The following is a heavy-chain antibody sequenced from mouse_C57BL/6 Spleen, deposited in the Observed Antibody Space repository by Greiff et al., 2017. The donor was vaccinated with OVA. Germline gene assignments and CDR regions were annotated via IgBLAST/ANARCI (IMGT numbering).Heavy chain of an antibody. J-gene: IGHJ3*01. CDR1: GFSLTSYG. CDR3: ASITWFAY. Sequence: VKLVESGPGLVQPSQSLSITCTVSGFSLTSYGVHWVRQSPGKGLEWLGVIWSGGSTDYNAAFISRLSISKDNSKSQVFFKMNSLQADDTAIYYCASITWFAYWGQGTLVTVSA. V-gene: IGHV2-2*01. CDR2: IWSGGST.